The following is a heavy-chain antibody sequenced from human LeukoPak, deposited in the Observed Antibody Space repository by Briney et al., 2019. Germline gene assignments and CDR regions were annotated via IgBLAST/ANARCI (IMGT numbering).Heavy chain of an antibody. V-gene: IGHV4-39*01. D-gene: IGHD6-6*01. CDR1: GGSISTSYN. CDR2: IYYSGST. J-gene: IGHJ4*02. CDR3: ARPTKGTAAQGYDY. Sequence: SGTLSLSCTVSGGSISTSYNRGWSPPPPRRGVELVGSIYYSGSTYYNPSLKSRVTISVDTSKNQFSLKVISVTAADTAVYYCARPTKGTAAQGYDYWGQGILVTVAS.